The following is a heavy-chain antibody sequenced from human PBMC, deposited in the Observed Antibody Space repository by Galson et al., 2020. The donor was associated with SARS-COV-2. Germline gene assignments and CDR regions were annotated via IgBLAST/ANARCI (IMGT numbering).Heavy chain of an antibody. CDR1: GFTFSSYA. CDR2: ISYDGSNK. D-gene: IGHD1-26*01. Sequence: GGSLRLSCAASGFTFSSYAMHWVRQAPGKGLEWVAVISYDGSNKYYVDSVKGRFTISRDNSKNTLYLQMNSLRAEDTAVYYCARARSGSYFHGMDVWGQGTTVTVSS. J-gene: IGHJ6*02. CDR3: ARARSGSYFHGMDV. V-gene: IGHV3-30*04.